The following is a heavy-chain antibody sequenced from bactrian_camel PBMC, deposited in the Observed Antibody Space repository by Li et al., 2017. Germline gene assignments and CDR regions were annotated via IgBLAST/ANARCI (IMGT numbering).Heavy chain of an antibody. CDR1: AYILENCG. CDR3: AELNSTNGGRFGWCKDF. J-gene: IGHJ4*01. V-gene: IGHV3S60*01. D-gene: IGHD6*01. Sequence: QVQLVESGGGEVQAGGSLKLSCAGSAYILENCGMVWYRQTKGKEEKLVSVRKDGTPVYEDTVKGRFTLSHDRSKNTMYLQMDNLKTEDTGVYYCAELNSTNGGRFGWCKDFRGQGTQVTVS. CDR2: VRKDGTP.